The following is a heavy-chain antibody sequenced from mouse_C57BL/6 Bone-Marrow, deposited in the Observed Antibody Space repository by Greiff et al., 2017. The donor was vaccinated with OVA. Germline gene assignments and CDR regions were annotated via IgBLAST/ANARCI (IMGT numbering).Heavy chain of an antibody. CDR3: ARGFLDAMDY. J-gene: IGHJ4*01. CDR2: IYPGSGST. V-gene: IGHV1-55*01. CDR1: GYTFPSFW. Sequence: QVQLQQPGAALVKPGASVQMSCKASGYTFPSFWITWVTQRPGQALGWIGDIYPGSGSTNYNEKFKSKATLTVDTSSSTAYMQLSSLTSEDSAVYYCARGFLDAMDYWGQGTSVTVAS.